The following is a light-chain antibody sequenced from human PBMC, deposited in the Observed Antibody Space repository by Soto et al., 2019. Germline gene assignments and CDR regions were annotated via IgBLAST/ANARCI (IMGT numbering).Light chain of an antibody. CDR3: QQYGSSP. CDR1: QSVSSSY. J-gene: IGKJ1*01. Sequence: EIVLTQSPGTLSLSPGERATLSCRASQSVSSSYLAWYQQKPGQAPRLLIYGASSRATGIPDRFSGSGSGTDFTLTISRLEPEDLAVYYCQQYGSSPFGQGTKVDIK. CDR2: GAS. V-gene: IGKV3-20*01.